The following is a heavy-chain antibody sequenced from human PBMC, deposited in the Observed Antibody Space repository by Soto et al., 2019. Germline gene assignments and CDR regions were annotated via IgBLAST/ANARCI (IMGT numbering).Heavy chain of an antibody. J-gene: IGHJ4*02. V-gene: IGHV3-48*01. CDR1: GFTFSSYS. Sequence: GGSLRLSCAASGFTFSSYSMNWVRQAPGKGLEWVSYISSSSSTIYYADSVKGRFTISRDNAKNSLYLQMNSLSAEDTALLYWSRDDQYFSRSSFYFDYWGQGTLVTVSS. CDR2: ISSSSSTI. CDR3: SRDDQYFSRSSFYFDY. D-gene: IGHD2-2*01.